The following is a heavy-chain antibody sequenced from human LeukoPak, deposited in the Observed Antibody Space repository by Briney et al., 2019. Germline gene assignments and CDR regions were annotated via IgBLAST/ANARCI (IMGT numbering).Heavy chain of an antibody. Sequence: QTGGSLRLSCAASGFTFSSYAMSWVRQAPGKGLEWVSAISGSGGSTYYADSVKGRFTISRDNSKNTLYLQMNSLRAEDTAVYYCANHPARGYNYGYAYFDYWGQGTLVTVSS. J-gene: IGHJ4*02. D-gene: IGHD5-18*01. CDR3: ANHPARGYNYGYAYFDY. CDR2: ISGSGGST. CDR1: GFTFSSYA. V-gene: IGHV3-23*01.